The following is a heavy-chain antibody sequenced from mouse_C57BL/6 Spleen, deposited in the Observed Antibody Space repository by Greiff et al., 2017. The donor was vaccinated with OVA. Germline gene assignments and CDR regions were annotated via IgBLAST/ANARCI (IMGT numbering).Heavy chain of an antibody. CDR3: ARSYYYGSSYLTSYYYAMDY. J-gene: IGHJ4*01. D-gene: IGHD1-1*01. CDR1: GYTFTSYW. CDR2: IDPNSGGT. Sequence: QVQLQHPGAELVKPGASVKLSCKASGYTFTSYWMHWVKQRPGRGLEWIGRIDPNSGGTKYNEKFKSKATLTVDKPSSTAYMQLSSLTSEDSAVYYCARSYYYGSSYLTSYYYAMDYWGQGTSVTVSS. V-gene: IGHV1-72*01.